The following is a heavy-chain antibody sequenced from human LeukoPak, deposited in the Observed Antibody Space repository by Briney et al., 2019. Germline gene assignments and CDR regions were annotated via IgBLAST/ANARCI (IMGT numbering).Heavy chain of an antibody. CDR3: AKEGNRRFGELLVPSYYYYGMDV. D-gene: IGHD3-10*01. CDR2: IRYDGSNK. Sequence: GGSLRLSCAASGFTFSSYGMHWVRQAPGKGLEWVAFIRYDGSNKYYADSVKGRFTISRDNSKNTLYLQMNSLRAEDTAVYYCAKEGNRRFGELLVPSYYYYGMDVWGQGTTVTVSS. J-gene: IGHJ6*02. CDR1: GFTFSSYG. V-gene: IGHV3-30*02.